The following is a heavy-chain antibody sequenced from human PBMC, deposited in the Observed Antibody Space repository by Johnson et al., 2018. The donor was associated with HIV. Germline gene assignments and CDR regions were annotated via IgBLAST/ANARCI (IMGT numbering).Heavy chain of an antibody. CDR2: ISI. J-gene: IGHJ3*01. CDR1: GFTFSSYA. Sequence: VQLVESGGGLVQPGGSLRLSCAASGFTFSSYAMSWVRQAPGKGLEWVSAISIYYGASVTGRFPISRDNAKHSLYLQMNSLRAEDTAVYYCARVRPYNWNDVHAFDVWGQGTMVTVSS. V-gene: IGHV3-69-1*01. D-gene: IGHD1-20*01. CDR3: ARVRPYNWNDVHAFDV.